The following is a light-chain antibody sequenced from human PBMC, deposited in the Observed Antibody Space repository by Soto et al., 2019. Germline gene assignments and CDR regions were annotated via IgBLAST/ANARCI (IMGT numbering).Light chain of an antibody. CDR2: KAS. CDR1: QTISGW. V-gene: IGKV1-5*03. Sequence: DIQMTQSPSSLSASVGDRVTITCRASQTISGWLAWYQQKPGKAPKIMIYKASSLESGVPSRFSGSGSGTEFPLTISSLQPDDFATYYCQQYNTYPRTFGQGTKVEFK. CDR3: QQYNTYPRT. J-gene: IGKJ1*01.